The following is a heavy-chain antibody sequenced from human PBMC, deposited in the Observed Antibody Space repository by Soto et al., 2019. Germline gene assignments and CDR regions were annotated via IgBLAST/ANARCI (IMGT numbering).Heavy chain of an antibody. CDR3: AKIAAPNWFDP. V-gene: IGHV3-21*01. CDR2: ISSSSSYI. D-gene: IGHD6-13*01. J-gene: IGHJ5*02. Sequence: PGGSLRLSCAASGFTFSSYSMNWVRQAPGKGLEWVSSISSSSSYIYYADSVKGRFTISRDNAKNSLYLQMNSLRAEDTVVYYCAKIAAPNWFDPWGQGTLGTDSS. CDR1: GFTFSSYS.